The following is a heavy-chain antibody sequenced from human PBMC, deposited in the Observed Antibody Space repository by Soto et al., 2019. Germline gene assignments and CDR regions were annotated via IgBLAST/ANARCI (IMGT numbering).Heavy chain of an antibody. V-gene: IGHV2-5*02. D-gene: IGHD1-1*01. CDR1: GFSLTKSPVG. CDR3: AHRLGGSSWNDGFFDF. Sequence: QITLKESGPTLVEPTEALALTCSFSGFSLTKSPVGVGWFRQPPGKDLEWLAVIYWDDDKRYNPSLKARITMTKDTFRNQVALTLTDMEPEDTATYFCAHRLGGSSWNDGFFDFWGQGLPVTVS. J-gene: IGHJ4*02. CDR2: IYWDDDK.